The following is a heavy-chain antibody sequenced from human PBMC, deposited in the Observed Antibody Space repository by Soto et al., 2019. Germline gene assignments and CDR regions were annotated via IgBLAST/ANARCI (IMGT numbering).Heavy chain of an antibody. J-gene: IGHJ6*02. V-gene: IGHV3-30*18. Sequence: QVQLVESGGGVVQPGRSLRLSCAASGFTFSSYGMHWVRQAPGKGLEWVAVISYDGSNKYYADSVKGRFTISRDNSKNTLYRQMNSLRAEDTAVYYCAKDPPALAAGTYNQYYYYGMDVWGQGTTVTVSS. CDR3: AKDPPALAAGTYNQYYYYGMDV. CDR1: GFTFSSYG. CDR2: ISYDGSNK. D-gene: IGHD6-13*01.